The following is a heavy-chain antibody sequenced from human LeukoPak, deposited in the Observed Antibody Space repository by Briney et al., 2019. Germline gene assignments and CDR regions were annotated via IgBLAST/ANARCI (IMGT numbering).Heavy chain of an antibody. V-gene: IGHV3-30*03. D-gene: IGHD2-15*01. CDR2: ISYDGSNK. J-gene: IGHJ4*02. Sequence: PGGSLRLSCAASGFTFSSYGMHWVRQAPGKGLEWVAVISYDGSNKYYADSVKGRFTISRDNSKNTLYLQMNSLRAEDTAVYYCARDRRGYCSGGSCYLFDYWGQGTLVTVSS. CDR1: GFTFSSYG. CDR3: ARDRRGYCSGGSCYLFDY.